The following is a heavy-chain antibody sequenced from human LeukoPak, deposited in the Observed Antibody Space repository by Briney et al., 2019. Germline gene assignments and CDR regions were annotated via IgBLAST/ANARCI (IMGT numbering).Heavy chain of an antibody. CDR1: GFTFDDYA. J-gene: IGHJ4*02. CDR3: ARSVDIDY. CDR2: ISWNSGSI. Sequence: ESGGGLVQPGRSLRLSCAASGFTFDDYAMHWVRQAPGKGLEWVSGISWNSGSIGYADSVKGRFTISRDNAKNSLYLQMNSLRAEDTAVYYCARSVDIDYWGQGTLVTVSS. D-gene: IGHD5-12*01. V-gene: IGHV3-9*01.